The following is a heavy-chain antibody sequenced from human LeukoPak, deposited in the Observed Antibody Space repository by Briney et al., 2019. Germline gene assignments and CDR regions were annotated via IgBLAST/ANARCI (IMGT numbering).Heavy chain of an antibody. J-gene: IGHJ4*02. Sequence: GSLRLSCAASGFTVSSNYMSWVRQPPGKGLEWIGSIYYSGSTYYNPSLKSRVTISVDTSKNQFSLKLSSVTAADTAVYFCARIKYSGPVDYWGQGTLVTVSS. CDR3: ARIKYSGPVDY. CDR1: GFTVSSNY. D-gene: IGHD1-26*01. V-gene: IGHV4-39*07. CDR2: IYYSGST.